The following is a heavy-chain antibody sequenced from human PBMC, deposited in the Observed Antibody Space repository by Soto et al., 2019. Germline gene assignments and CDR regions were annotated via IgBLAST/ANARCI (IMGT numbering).Heavy chain of an antibody. Sequence: QLQLQESGPGLVKPSETLSLTCTVSGGSISSFNYFWGWIRQPPGKGLEWIGSLYYSGNTYYNPSLQSRVTISVDTSKKQCTLTLRSATAADTAVYYCARGGGSTFNWFDPWGQGPLVTVSP. CDR1: GGSISSFNYF. V-gene: IGHV4-39*01. D-gene: IGHD2-15*01. CDR3: ARGGGSTFNWFDP. J-gene: IGHJ5*02. CDR2: LYYSGNT.